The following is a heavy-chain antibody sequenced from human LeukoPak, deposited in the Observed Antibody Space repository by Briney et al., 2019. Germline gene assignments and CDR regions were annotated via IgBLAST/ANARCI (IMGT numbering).Heavy chain of an antibody. V-gene: IGHV3-21*01. CDR3: ARDQYDFWSGYYRGAYFDY. Sequence: PGGSLRLSCAASGFTFSSYSMNGVRQAPGKGLEWLSSISSSSSYIYYADSVKGRFTISRDNAKNSLYLQMNSLRAEDTAVYYCARDQYDFWSGYYRGAYFDYWGQGTLVTVSS. CDR1: GFTFSSYS. CDR2: ISSSSSYI. J-gene: IGHJ4*02. D-gene: IGHD3-3*01.